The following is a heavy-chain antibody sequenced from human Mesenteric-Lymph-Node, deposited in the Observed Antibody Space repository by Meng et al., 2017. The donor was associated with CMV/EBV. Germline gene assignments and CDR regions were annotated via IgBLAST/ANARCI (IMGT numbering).Heavy chain of an antibody. Sequence: QVQLVQSRAEVGKPGASVMVSCKASGYTFTDFYIHWVRQAPGQGLEWMGRINPNSGVSNSAQNFQGRVTMTRDTSISTAYMELGRLTSDDTAVYYCARDNVNPEGFDPWGQGTRVTCYS. D-gene: IGHD2/OR15-2a*01. CDR3: ARDNVNPEGFDP. J-gene: IGHJ5*02. CDR1: GYTFTDFY. CDR2: INPNSGVS. V-gene: IGHV1-2*06.